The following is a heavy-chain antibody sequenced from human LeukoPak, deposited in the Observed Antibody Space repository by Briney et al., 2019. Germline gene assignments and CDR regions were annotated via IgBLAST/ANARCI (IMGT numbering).Heavy chain of an antibody. D-gene: IGHD3-22*01. J-gene: IGHJ3*02. CDR3: ARPLDGRITMIPGAFDI. Sequence: SVKVSCKASGGTFSSYAISWVRQAPGQGLEWMGGIIPIFGTANYAQKFQGRATITADESTSTAYMELSSLRSEDTAVYYCARPLDGRITMIPGAFDIWGQGTMVTVSS. V-gene: IGHV1-69*13. CDR1: GGTFSSYA. CDR2: IIPIFGTA.